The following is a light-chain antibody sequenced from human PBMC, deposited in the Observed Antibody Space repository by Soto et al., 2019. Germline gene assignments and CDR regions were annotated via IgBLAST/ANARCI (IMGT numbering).Light chain of an antibody. V-gene: IGKV1-39*01. CDR3: QQSYRTPYT. CDR1: QSISSY. CDR2: AAS. J-gene: IGKJ2*01. Sequence: DIQMTQSPSSLSASVGDRVTIACRASQSISSYLNWFQQKPGRAPKLLIYAASALRSGVPSRFRGRVSGTEFTLTISSLKPEDFATYYCQQSYRTPYTFGQGTKLDI.